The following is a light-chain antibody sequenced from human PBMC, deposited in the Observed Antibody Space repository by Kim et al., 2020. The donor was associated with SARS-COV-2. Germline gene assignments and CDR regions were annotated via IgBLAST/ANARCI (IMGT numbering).Light chain of an antibody. Sequence: SVSPGQTASITCSGDKLEDKYVCWYQQKAGQSPVLLIYQDTKWPSGIPERFSRSNSGNTATLTISGTQAMDEADYYCQTWDSSSVIFGGGTQLTVL. J-gene: IGLJ2*01. CDR2: QDT. CDR3: QTWDSSSVI. V-gene: IGLV3-1*01. CDR1: KLEDKY.